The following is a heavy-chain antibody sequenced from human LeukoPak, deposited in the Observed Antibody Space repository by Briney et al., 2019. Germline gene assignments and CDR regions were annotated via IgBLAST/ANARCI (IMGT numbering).Heavy chain of an antibody. V-gene: IGHV3-30*18. Sequence: GRSLILSCAASGFIFSTHGMHWVRQAPGKGLEWVSLISYDGSTKYYADSVEGRFTISRDNSKSTLYLQLNSLRVEDTAVYYCAKDRHFYGAGTYYNLDYWGQGTLATVSS. CDR3: AKDRHFYGAGTYYNLDY. CDR2: ISYDGSTK. D-gene: IGHD3-10*01. CDR1: GFIFSTHG. J-gene: IGHJ4*02.